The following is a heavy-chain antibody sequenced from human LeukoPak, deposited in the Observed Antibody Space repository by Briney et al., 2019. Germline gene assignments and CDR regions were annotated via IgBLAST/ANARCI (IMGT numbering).Heavy chain of an antibody. D-gene: IGHD3-22*01. Sequence: GGSLRLSCAASGFTFSSYGMHWVRQAPGKGLVWVSRTNSDGSSTSYADSVKGRFTISRDNAKNTLYLQMNSLRAEDTAVYYCARVKDYDSSGYYPDSNWFDPWGQGTLVTVSS. CDR1: GFTFSSYG. V-gene: IGHV3-74*01. CDR3: ARVKDYDSSGYYPDSNWFDP. J-gene: IGHJ5*02. CDR2: TNSDGSST.